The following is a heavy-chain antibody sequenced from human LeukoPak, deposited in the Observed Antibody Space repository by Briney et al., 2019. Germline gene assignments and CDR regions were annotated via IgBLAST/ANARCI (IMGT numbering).Heavy chain of an antibody. CDR2: MNPNSGNT. Sequence: ASXXVSCKASGYTFTSYDINWVRQATGQGLEWMGWMNPNSGNTGYAQKFQGRVTINRNTSISTAYMELSSLRSEDTAVYYCARGRSIVGATTLGYWGQGTLVTVSS. CDR3: ARGRSIVGATTLGY. D-gene: IGHD1-26*01. J-gene: IGHJ4*02. CDR1: GYTFTSYD. V-gene: IGHV1-8*03.